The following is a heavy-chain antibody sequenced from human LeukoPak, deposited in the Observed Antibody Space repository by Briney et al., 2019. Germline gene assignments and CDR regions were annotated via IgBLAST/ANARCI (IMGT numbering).Heavy chain of an antibody. V-gene: IGHV4-59*01. CDR3: AGGSTMIRGAADY. D-gene: IGHD3-10*01. CDR1: GGSISSYY. J-gene: IGHJ4*02. CDR2: IYYSGSP. Sequence: SETLSLTCTVSGGSISSYYWSWIRQPPGEGVEGIGYIYYSGSPSSNPSLKSRITISVDTSKNQFSLKLSPVTAADTAVYFWAGGSTMIRGAADYWGQGTLVTVSS.